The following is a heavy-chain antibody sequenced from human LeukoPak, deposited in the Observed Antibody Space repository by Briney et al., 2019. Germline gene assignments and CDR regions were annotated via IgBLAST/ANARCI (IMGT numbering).Heavy chain of an antibody. Sequence: GGSLRLSCAGSGFMFSSYGMNWVRQAPGKGLEWVAAISHDGTYKYHADSVKGRFTISRDNSRNTLYLQMNSLRVEDTALYYCAKSYSGTYYYSDYWGQGTLVTVSS. V-gene: IGHV3-30*18. CDR3: AKSYSGTYYYSDY. D-gene: IGHD1-26*01. J-gene: IGHJ4*02. CDR1: GFMFSSYG. CDR2: ISHDGTYK.